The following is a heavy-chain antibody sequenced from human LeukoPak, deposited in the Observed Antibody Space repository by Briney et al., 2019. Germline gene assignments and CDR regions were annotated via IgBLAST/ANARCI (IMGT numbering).Heavy chain of an antibody. CDR1: GLSFGSYG. J-gene: IGHJ4*02. D-gene: IGHD6-19*01. V-gene: IGHV3-30*03. CDR3: ARTREQWQVLDY. Sequence: SGRSLRLSCAASGLSFGSYGMHWVRQAPGKGLEWVAVISHEGSYKNHADSVRGRFTISRDNSKNMVYLQMNSLRVEDTAVYYCARTREQWQVLDYWGQGTLVTVSS. CDR2: ISHEGSYK.